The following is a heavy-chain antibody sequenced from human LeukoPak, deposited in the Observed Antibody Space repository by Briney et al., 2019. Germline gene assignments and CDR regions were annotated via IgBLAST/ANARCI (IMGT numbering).Heavy chain of an antibody. CDR2: IRYDGSNK. D-gene: IGHD2-2*01. Sequence: GGSLRLSCAASGFTFSSYGMHWVRQAPGKGLEWVAFIRYDGSNKYYADSVKGRFTISRDNSKNTLHLQMNSLRAEDTAVYYCAKDRGYCSSTSCFHWFDPWGQGTLVTVSS. CDR3: AKDRGYCSSTSCFHWFDP. V-gene: IGHV3-30*02. J-gene: IGHJ5*02. CDR1: GFTFSSYG.